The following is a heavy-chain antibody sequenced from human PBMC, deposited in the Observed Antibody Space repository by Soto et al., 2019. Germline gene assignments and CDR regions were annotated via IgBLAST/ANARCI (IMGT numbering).Heavy chain of an antibody. J-gene: IGHJ4*02. V-gene: IGHV4-61*08. CDR2: TYYNGDT. D-gene: IGHD5-18*01. CDR1: DDSFRSADYY. CDR3: ARGRGYSSGWRTFDF. Sequence: SETLSLTCTVSDDSFRSADYYWSWIRQPLGKGPEWIGYTYYNGDTKYNPALKSRVTMPVDTSKNQFSLRLSSVTAADTAVYFCARGRGYSSGWRTFDFWGRGIRVTVAS.